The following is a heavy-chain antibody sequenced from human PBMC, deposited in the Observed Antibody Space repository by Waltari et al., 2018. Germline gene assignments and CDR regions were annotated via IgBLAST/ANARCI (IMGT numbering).Heavy chain of an antibody. V-gene: IGHV1-3*01. CDR3: ARADYGSGSYYNRVYYFDY. CDR2: INAGNGNT. D-gene: IGHD3-10*01. Sequence: QVQLVQSGAEVKKPGASVKVSCKASGYTFTSYAMHWVRQAPGQRLEWMGWINAGNGNTKYSQKFQGRVTITRDTSASTAYMELSSLRSEDTAVYYCARADYGSGSYYNRVYYFDYWGQGTLVTVSS. CDR1: GYTFTSYA. J-gene: IGHJ4*02.